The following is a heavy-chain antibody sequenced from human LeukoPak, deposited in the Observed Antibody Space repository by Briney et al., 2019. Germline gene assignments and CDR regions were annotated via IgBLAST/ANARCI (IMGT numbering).Heavy chain of an antibody. D-gene: IGHD1-26*01. J-gene: IGHJ6*03. CDR2: INPKSGGT. Sequence: ASVKVSCKASGYSFTGHYMHWVRQAPGQGLKWMGWINPKSGGTNYAQKFQGRVTMTRDTSISTAYMELSRLRSDDTAVYYCARDREVGATILYYYYYMDVWGKGTTVTISS. CDR1: GYSFTGHY. CDR3: ARDREVGATILYYYYYMDV. V-gene: IGHV1-2*02.